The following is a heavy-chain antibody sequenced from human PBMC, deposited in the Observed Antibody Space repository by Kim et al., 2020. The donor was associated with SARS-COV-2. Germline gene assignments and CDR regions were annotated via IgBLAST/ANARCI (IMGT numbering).Heavy chain of an antibody. CDR3: ARESRIAAAGTGNDY. CDR2: ISSSSSYT. D-gene: IGHD6-13*01. V-gene: IGHV3-11*06. Sequence: GGSLRLSCAASGFTFSDYYMSWIRQAPGKGLEWVSYISSSSSYTNYADSVKGRFTISRDNAKNSLYLQMNSLRAEDTAVYYCARESRIAAAGTGNDYWGQGTLVTVSS. CDR1: GFTFSDYY. J-gene: IGHJ4*02.